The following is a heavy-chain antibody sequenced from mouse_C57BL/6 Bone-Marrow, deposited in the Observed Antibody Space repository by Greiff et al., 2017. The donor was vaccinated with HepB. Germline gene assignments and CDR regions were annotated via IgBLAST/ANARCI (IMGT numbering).Heavy chain of an antibody. D-gene: IGHD2-2*01. CDR3: TTNPLFSTRVTGGPFAY. Sequence: VQLQQSGAELVRPGASVKLSCTASGFNIKDDYMHWVKQRPEQGLEWIGWIDPENGDTEYASKFQGKATITADTSSNTAYLQLSSLTSEDTAVYYCTTNPLFSTRVTGGPFAYWGQGTLVTVSA. CDR1: GFNIKDDY. CDR2: IDPENGDT. J-gene: IGHJ3*01. V-gene: IGHV14-4*01.